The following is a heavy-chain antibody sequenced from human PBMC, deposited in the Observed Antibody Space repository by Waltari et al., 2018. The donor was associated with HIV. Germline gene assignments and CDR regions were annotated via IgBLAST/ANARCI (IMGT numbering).Heavy chain of an antibody. Sequence: EVQLAPSGDEAKKPGKPRTISCQGSGYRCTTYRLPWVPLMPGKGLYYMGMTYPGGVETKYSPPFQGQVTISADKSTNTAFLRWSNLKASDTAIYYCARQPNHYDFESSDYFYFDFWGQGTQVTVSS. CDR1: GYRCTTYR. D-gene: IGHD3-22*01. V-gene: IGHV5-51*01. J-gene: IGHJ4*01. CDR3: ARQPNHYDFESSDYFYFDF. CDR2: TYPGGVET.